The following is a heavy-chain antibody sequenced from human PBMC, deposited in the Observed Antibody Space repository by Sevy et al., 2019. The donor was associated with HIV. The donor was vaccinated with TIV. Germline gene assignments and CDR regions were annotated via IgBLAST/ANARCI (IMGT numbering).Heavy chain of an antibody. V-gene: IGHV1-18*01. D-gene: IGHD2-21*01. CDR1: GYIFTSYG. Sequence: ASVKVSCKASGYIFTSYGISWVRQAPGQGLEWMGWISGYNGNTNYAQKFQGRVTMTTDTSTSTAYMELRSLRSDDTAVYYCARRLWVIGFDYWGQGTLVTVSS. CDR2: ISGYNGNT. J-gene: IGHJ4*02. CDR3: ARRLWVIGFDY.